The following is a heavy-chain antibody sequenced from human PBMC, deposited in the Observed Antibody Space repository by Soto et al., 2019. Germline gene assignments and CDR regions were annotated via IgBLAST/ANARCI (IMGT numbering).Heavy chain of an antibody. CDR2: IYYSGST. CDR3: ASDYGYYYGSGSERSYYYGMDV. CDR1: VGSFSGYY. V-gene: IGHV4-59*01. D-gene: IGHD3-10*01. J-gene: IGHJ6*02. Sequence: SETLSLTCAVYVGSFSGYYWGWIRQHPGKGLEWIWYIYYSGSTYYNPSLKSRVTISVDTPKNQFSLKLSSVTAADTAVYYFASDYGYYYGSGSERSYYYGMDVWGQGTTVTVSS.